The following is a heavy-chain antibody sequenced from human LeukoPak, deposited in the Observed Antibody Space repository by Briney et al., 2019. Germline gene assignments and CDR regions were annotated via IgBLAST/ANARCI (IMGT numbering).Heavy chain of an antibody. J-gene: IGHJ5*02. CDR2: INHSGST. V-gene: IGHV4-34*01. Sequence: PSETLSLTXAVYGGSFSGYYWSWIRQPPGKGLEWIGEINHSGSTNYNPSLKSRVTISVGTSKNQFSLKLSSVTAADTAVYYCARGLRYSSSWYRPWGQGTLVTVSS. CDR3: ARGLRYSSSWYRP. D-gene: IGHD6-13*01. CDR1: GGSFSGYY.